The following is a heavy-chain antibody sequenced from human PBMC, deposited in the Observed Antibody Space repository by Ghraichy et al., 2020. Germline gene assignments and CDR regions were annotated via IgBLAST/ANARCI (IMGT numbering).Heavy chain of an antibody. CDR2: VHYSGST. CDR1: GGSISSDC. D-gene: IGHD5-24*01. Sequence: SETLSLICTVSGGSISSDCWSWIRQPPGKGLEWIGYVHYSGSTNYNPSLKNRVTISVDTSKNQFSLKLSSVTAADTAVYYCARDLLDGYNHYWYFDLWGRGTLVTVSS. J-gene: IGHJ2*01. CDR3: ARDLLDGYNHYWYFDL. V-gene: IGHV4-59*01.